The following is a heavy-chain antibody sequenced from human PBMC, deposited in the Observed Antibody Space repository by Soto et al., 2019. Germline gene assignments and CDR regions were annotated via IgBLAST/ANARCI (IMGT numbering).Heavy chain of an antibody. D-gene: IGHD1-26*01. CDR1: CGSIATYY. V-gene: IGHV4-59*12. CDR2: IYYSGGT. CDR3: ARESGGSSTSGMDA. J-gene: IGHJ4*02. Sequence: SETLSLTCHIPCGSIATYYCSCTPQPPGKGLEWIGYIYYSGGTNYSPSLESRVTISVDTSKNQFSLKLSSATAADTAVYYCARESGGSSTSGMDAWGQGTLFTVSS.